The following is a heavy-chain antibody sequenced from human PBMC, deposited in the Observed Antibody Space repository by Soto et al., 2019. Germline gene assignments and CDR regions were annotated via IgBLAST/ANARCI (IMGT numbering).Heavy chain of an antibody. CDR2: IWYDGSNK. D-gene: IGHD6-19*01. Sequence: GGSLRLSCAASGFTLSSYGMHWVRQAPGKGLEWVAVIWYDGSNKYYADSVKGRFTISRDNSKNTLYLQMNSLRAEDTAVYYFARAKYSSGWYFFDYWGQGTLVTVSS. J-gene: IGHJ4*02. CDR3: ARAKYSSGWYFFDY. V-gene: IGHV3-33*01. CDR1: GFTLSSYG.